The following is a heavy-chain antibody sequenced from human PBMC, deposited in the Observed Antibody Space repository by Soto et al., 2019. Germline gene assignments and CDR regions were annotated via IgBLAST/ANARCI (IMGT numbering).Heavy chain of an antibody. J-gene: IGHJ5*02. D-gene: IGHD1-1*01. Sequence: SETLSLTCTVSGGSISSYYWSWIRQPPGKGLEWIGYLYYSGSTNYNPSLNSRVTISVDTSKNQFSLKLSSVTAADTAVYYCAKRTTSLQYNWCDPWGQGTLVTFSS. CDR3: AKRTTSLQYNWCDP. CDR1: GGSISSYY. V-gene: IGHV4-59*01. CDR2: LYYSGST.